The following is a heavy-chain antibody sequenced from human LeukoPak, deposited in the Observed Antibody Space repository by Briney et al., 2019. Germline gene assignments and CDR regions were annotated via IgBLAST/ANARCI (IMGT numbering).Heavy chain of an antibody. Sequence: GESLKISCKGSGYKFTNYWIAWVRQMPGQGLEWLGVIYPRDSDTRYSPSFQGQVSISVDTSIDTAYLQWSSVKASDTAMYYCARLLAAPYYINFWGQGTLVTVSS. CDR3: ARLLAAPYYINF. J-gene: IGHJ4*02. CDR2: IYPRDSDT. CDR1: GYKFTNYW. D-gene: IGHD6-25*01. V-gene: IGHV5-51*01.